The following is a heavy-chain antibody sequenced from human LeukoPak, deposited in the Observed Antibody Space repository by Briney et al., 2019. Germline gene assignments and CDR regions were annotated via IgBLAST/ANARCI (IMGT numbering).Heavy chain of an antibody. J-gene: IGHJ4*02. V-gene: IGHV3-21*06. CDR1: GFTFSTYS. CDR2: ISGSSGSI. Sequence: GGSLRLSCAGSGFTFSTYSMNRVRQAPGKGLEWVSSISGSSGSIYYADSVKDRFTISRDNAENSLYLQMNSLRAEDTAVYYCARANPPGISFFDYWGQGALVTVSS. D-gene: IGHD3-16*02. CDR3: ARANPPGISFFDY.